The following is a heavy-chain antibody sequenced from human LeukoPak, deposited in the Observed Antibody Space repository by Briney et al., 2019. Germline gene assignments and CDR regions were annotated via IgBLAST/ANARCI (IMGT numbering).Heavy chain of an antibody. D-gene: IGHD4-17*01. CDR2: ITLSSGIM. Sequence: PGGSLRLSCAASGFTFSDYNMNWVRQAPGKGLEWVSYITLSSGIMYYADSVKGRFTISRDNAKNSLYLQMNSLRAEDTALYYCARGPHYGEHLGHYYMDVWGKGTTVTVSS. CDR3: ARGPHYGEHLGHYYMDV. V-gene: IGHV3-48*01. J-gene: IGHJ6*03. CDR1: GFTFSDYN.